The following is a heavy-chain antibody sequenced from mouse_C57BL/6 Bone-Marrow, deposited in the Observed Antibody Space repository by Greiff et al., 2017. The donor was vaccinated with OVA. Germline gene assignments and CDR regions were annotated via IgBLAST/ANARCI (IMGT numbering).Heavy chain of an antibody. Sequence: QVQLQQSGPELVKPGASVKISCKASGYAFSSSWMNWVKQRPGKGLEWIGRIYPGDGDTNYNGKFKGKATLTADKSSSTAYMQLSSLTSEDSAVYFCARRGLPWYFDVWGTGTTVTVSS. CDR3: ARRGLPWYFDV. CDR2: IYPGDGDT. CDR1: GYAFSSSW. D-gene: IGHD3-1*01. V-gene: IGHV1-82*01. J-gene: IGHJ1*03.